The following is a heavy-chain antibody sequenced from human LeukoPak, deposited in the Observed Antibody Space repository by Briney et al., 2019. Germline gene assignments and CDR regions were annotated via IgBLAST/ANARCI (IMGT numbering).Heavy chain of an antibody. D-gene: IGHD3-10*01. Sequence: PGRSLRLACAASGFTFSSYGMHWVRQAPGKGLERVAVIWSDGSKKYYAESVKGRFIISRDNSKNTLYLQMNSLTVEDTAVFYCATSLDSGGYRTFDYWGQGTLVTVSS. CDR2: IWSDGSKK. V-gene: IGHV3-33*01. CDR1: GFTFSSYG. CDR3: ATSLDSGGYRTFDY. J-gene: IGHJ4*02.